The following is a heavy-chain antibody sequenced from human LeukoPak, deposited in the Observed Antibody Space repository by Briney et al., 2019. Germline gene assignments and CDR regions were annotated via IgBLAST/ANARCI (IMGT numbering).Heavy chain of an antibody. CDR2: ISGGSNNI. Sequence: PGGSLRLSCAASGFTFSSYAMNWVRQAPGKGLEWVSSISGGSNNINYAGSVKGRFTTSRDNSQNTLYLQMNSLRADDTAVYYCAKDRPHFDDWGQGTLVTVSS. V-gene: IGHV3-23*01. J-gene: IGHJ4*02. CDR3: AKDRPHFDD. CDR1: GFTFSSYA.